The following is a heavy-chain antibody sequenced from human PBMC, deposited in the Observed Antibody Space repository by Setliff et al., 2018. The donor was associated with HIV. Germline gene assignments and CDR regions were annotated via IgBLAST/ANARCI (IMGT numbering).Heavy chain of an antibody. J-gene: IGHJ4*02. Sequence: ASVKVSCKASGYTFSRYAMHWVRQAPGQRLEWMGWINAGNGNTKYSQKFQGRVSIARDTSANTAYMELSNLRSEDTAIYYCLRRATAAEVFDYWGQGTLVTVSS. CDR1: GYTFSRYA. D-gene: IGHD6-13*01. CDR2: INAGNGNT. CDR3: LRRATAAEVFDY. V-gene: IGHV1-3*01.